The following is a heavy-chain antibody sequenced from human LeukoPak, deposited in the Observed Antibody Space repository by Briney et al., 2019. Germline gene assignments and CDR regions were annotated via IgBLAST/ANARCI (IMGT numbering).Heavy chain of an antibody. CDR3: VKDTESSGFYRIFDY. J-gene: IGHJ4*02. CDR2: ISSNGGST. Sequence: GGSLRLSCSASGFTFSSYAMHWVRQAPGKGLEYVSAISSNGGSTYYADSVKGRFTISRDNSKNTLYLQMSSLRAEDTAVYYCVKDTESSGFYRIFDYWGRETLVTVSS. V-gene: IGHV3-64D*06. CDR1: GFTFSSYA. D-gene: IGHD1-14*01.